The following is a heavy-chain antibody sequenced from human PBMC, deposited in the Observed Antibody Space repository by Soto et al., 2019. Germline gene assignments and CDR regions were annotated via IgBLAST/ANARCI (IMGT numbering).Heavy chain of an antibody. D-gene: IGHD6-19*01. V-gene: IGHV4-61*03. CDR3: ARALAGIDF. J-gene: IGHJ4*02. Sequence: QVQLQESGPGLVKPSETQSLTCTVTGGYVSSGTYYWSWIRQPPGKGLEWIGYIYYSGITNYNPSLKSRVTISVDTSNNHFSLKLSSVTAADTAVYYCARALAGIDFWGQGTLVTVSS. CDR1: GGYVSSGTYY. CDR2: IYYSGIT.